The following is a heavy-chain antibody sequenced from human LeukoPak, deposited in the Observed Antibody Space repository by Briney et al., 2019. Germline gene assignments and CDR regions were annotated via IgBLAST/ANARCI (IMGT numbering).Heavy chain of an antibody. V-gene: IGHV1-69*04. J-gene: IGHJ4*02. Sequence: SVKVSCKASGGNFITYTIMWVRQAPGQGLEWMGRVIPILGITNYAQKFQDRVTMTADKSTNTAYMDLSSLTSDDTAVYYCAKEGAGTESYDSGVKWGQGTLVTVSS. CDR3: AKEGAGTESYDSGVK. CDR2: VIPILGIT. D-gene: IGHD3-10*01. CDR1: GGNFITYT.